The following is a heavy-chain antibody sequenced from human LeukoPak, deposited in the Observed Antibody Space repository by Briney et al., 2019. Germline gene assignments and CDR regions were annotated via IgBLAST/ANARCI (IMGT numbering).Heavy chain of an antibody. V-gene: IGHV3-21*01. CDR2: ISSSSSYI. CDR3: ARDRWQLVQGYFDY. J-gene: IGHJ4*02. CDR1: GFTFSSCS. D-gene: IGHD6-13*01. Sequence: PGGSLRLSCAASGFTFSSCSMNWVRQAPGKGLEWVSSISSSSSYIYYADSVKGRFTISRDNAKNSLYLQMNSLRAEDTAVYYCARDRWQLVQGYFDYWGQGTLVTVSS.